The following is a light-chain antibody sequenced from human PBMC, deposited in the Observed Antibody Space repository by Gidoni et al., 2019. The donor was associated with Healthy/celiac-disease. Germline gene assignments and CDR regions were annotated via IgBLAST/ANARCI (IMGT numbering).Light chain of an antibody. V-gene: IGKV1-5*03. CDR1: QSISSW. J-gene: IGKJ1*01. Sequence: DIQMTQSPPTLSAFVGDRVTITCRASQSISSWLAWYQQKPGKAPKLLISKASTLESGVTSRFSGSGAGTEFALTISSLQPDDFATYYCKQYSSYSWTFGQGTKVEIK. CDR3: KQYSSYSWT. CDR2: KAS.